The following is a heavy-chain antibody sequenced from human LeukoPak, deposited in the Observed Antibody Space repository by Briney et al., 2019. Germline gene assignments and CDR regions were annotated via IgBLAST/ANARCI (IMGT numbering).Heavy chain of an antibody. V-gene: IGHV1-8*01. CDR1: GYTFTSYD. CDR2: MNPNSGNT. J-gene: IGHJ6*03. CDR3: ARGGSSNVYYYYMDV. Sequence: GASVTVSCMASGYTFTSYDINWVRQATGQGLAWMGWMNPNSGNTGYAQKFQGRVTMTRNTSINTAYMELSSLRSEDTAVYYCARGGSSNVYYYYMDVWGKGTTVTVSS. D-gene: IGHD4-11*01.